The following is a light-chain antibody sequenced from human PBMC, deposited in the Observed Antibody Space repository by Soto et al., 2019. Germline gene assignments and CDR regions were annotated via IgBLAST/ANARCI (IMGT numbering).Light chain of an antibody. V-gene: IGKV1-17*03. CDR1: QDISRF. Sequence: DIQMTQSPSAVSASVGDRVTITCRASQDISRFLAWFQQNPGKVPKRLVYLATSLQSGAPSRFSCSGSGTEFNFTISSLLPEDFATYYCLQHYAYPWTFGQGTKVDIK. J-gene: IGKJ1*01. CDR3: LQHYAYPWT. CDR2: LAT.